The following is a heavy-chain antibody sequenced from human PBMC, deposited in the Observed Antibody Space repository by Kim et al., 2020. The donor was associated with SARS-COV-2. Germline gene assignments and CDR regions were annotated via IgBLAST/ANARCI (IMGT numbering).Heavy chain of an antibody. D-gene: IGHD6-13*01. V-gene: IGHV4-39*01. CDR1: GGSLSSSCYY. CDR3: ACHQWYSSGWYVAFYY. Sequence: SETLSLTCTVSGGSLSSSCYYWGWIRQPPGKGRDWIGTAYDIGNTHYNLSLKSPVTIAVYTSKYQFSLKSGSVTAADTSFYDCACHQWYSSGWYVAFYY. CDR2: AYDIGNT. J-gene: IGHJ6*01.